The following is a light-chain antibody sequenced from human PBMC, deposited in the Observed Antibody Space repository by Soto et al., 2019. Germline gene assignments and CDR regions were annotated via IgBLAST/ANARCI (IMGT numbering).Light chain of an antibody. V-gene: IGKV3-20*01. CDR1: QSVPRSY. J-gene: IGKJ5*01. CDR2: GTS. CDR3: QQYGSSIT. Sequence: EIVLTQSPVTLALSPGERATLSCRASQSVPRSYLACYQQKPGQAPRLLIYGTSSRATGIPDRFSGSGSGTDFTLTISRLEPEDFAVFYCQQYGSSITFGQGTRLEIK.